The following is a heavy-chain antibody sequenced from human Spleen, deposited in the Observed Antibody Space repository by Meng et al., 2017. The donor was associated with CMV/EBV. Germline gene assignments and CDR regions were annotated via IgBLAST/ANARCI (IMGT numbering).Heavy chain of an antibody. Sequence: SVKVSCKASGGTFSSYPITWVRQAPGQGLEWMGRFIPILDISNYEQRFQDRVTITTDKSTSTVSLQVNSLRSDDTAVYYCATPAALIHDYDDLLDYWGQGTMVTVSS. J-gene: IGHJ4*02. V-gene: IGHV1-69*02. CDR3: ATPAALIHDYDDLLDY. CDR1: GGTFSSYP. CDR2: FIPILDIS. D-gene: IGHD4-17*01.